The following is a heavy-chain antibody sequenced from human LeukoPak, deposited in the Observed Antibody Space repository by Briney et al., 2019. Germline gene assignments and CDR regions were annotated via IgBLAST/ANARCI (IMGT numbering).Heavy chain of an antibody. CDR1: GGTFSSYA. V-gene: IGHV1-69*13. CDR3: ARAGTSRGYYYYMDV. D-gene: IGHD3-16*02. CDR2: IIPIFGTA. J-gene: IGHJ6*03. Sequence: SVKVSCKASGGTFSSYAISWVRQAPGQGLEWMGGIIPIFGTANYAQKFQGRVTISADESTSTAYMELSSLRSEDTAVYYCARAGTSRGYYYYMDVWGKGTTVTVSS.